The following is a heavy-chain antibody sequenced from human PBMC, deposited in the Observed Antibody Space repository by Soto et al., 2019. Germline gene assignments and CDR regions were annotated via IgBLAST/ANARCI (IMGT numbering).Heavy chain of an antibody. V-gene: IGHV5-51*01. CDR1: GSSFTRYW. Sequence: GESLKISCTGSGSSFTRYWIGWVRQMPGKGLEWMGIIYPGDSDTRYSPSFPGQVTISADKSISTAYLQWSSLKAADTAMYYCARRRRAVALADALDIWGQGTMVTVSS. D-gene: IGHD6-19*01. CDR3: ARRRRAVALADALDI. CDR2: IYPGDSDT. J-gene: IGHJ3*02.